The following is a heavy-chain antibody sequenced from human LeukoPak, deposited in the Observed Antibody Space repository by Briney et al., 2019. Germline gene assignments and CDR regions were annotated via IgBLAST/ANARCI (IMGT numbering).Heavy chain of an antibody. CDR3: ARTTEGYAGGPGYSYYYYMDV. D-gene: IGHD5-12*01. CDR2: IYYSGST. V-gene: IGHV4-59*01. J-gene: IGHJ6*03. CDR1: GGSISNSY. Sequence: PSETLSLTCTVSGGSISNSYWTWIRQPPGKGLEWIGHIYYSGSTNYNPSLKSRVTISVDTSKNQVSLKLRSVTAADTAVYYCARTTEGYAGGPGYSYYYYMDVWGKGTTVTISS.